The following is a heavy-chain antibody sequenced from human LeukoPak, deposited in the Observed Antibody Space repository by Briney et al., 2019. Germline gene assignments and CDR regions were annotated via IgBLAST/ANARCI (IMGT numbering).Heavy chain of an antibody. CDR3: ARDRSGYDFVAFDI. Sequence: PSETLSLTCTVSGGSISSYYWSWIRQPPGKGLEWIGYIYYSGSTNYNPSLKSRVTISVDTSKNQFSLKLSSVTAADTAVYYCARDRSGYDFVAFDIWGQGTMVTVSS. V-gene: IGHV4-59*01. CDR2: IYYSGST. CDR1: GGSISSYY. D-gene: IGHD5-12*01. J-gene: IGHJ3*02.